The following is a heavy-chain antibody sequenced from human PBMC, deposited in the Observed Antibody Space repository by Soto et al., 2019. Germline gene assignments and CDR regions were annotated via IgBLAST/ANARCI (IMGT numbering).Heavy chain of an antibody. J-gene: IGHJ5*02. CDR2: IYYRGSP. D-gene: IGHD5-12*01. Sequence: ASETLSLTCTVSGGSISSYYWSWIRQPPGKGLEWIGYIYYRGSPKNNPSLRSRVTTSVDTSKNQFSLKLSSVTAADTAVYYCARAGGGYALFTSWGQGALVTVSS. V-gene: IGHV4-59*01. CDR3: ARAGGGYALFTS. CDR1: GGSISSYY.